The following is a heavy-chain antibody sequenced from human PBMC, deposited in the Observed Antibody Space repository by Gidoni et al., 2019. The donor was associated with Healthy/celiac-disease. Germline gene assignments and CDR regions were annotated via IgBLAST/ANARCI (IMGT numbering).Heavy chain of an antibody. V-gene: IGHV3-23*01. CDR3: AKGGEQLWPTSYYYYGMDV. D-gene: IGHD5-18*01. CDR1: GFTFSRYA. J-gene: IGHJ6*02. CDR2: ISGSGGST. Sequence: EVQLLESWGGLVQPGGSLRLSCAASGFTFSRYALSWVRQAPGKGLEWVSAISGSGGSTYYADSVKGRFTISRDNSKNTLYLQMNSLRAEDTAVYYCAKGGEQLWPTSYYYYGMDVWGQGTTVTVSS.